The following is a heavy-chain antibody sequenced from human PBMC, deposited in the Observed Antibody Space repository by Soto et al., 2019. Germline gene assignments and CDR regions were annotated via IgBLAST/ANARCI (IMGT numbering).Heavy chain of an antibody. D-gene: IGHD6-13*01. V-gene: IGHV3-23*01. CDR2: ITGSGSTT. J-gene: IGHJ4*02. CDR3: ARPYTGRWSPFDS. Sequence: GGSLRLSCAASGFTFPTYAMTWVRQAPGKGLEWVSLITGSGSTTYYADSVKGRFAISRDNSKSTLYLQMNSLRAEDAAVYYWARPYTGRWSPFDSWGQGILVTVAS. CDR1: GFTFPTYA.